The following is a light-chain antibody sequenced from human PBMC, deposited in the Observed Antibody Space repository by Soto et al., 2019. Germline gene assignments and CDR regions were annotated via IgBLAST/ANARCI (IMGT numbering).Light chain of an antibody. CDR3: MPGTDWPFT. V-gene: IGKV2-30*01. J-gene: IGKJ3*01. CDR2: LVS. CDR1: QGLVYSDGNTF. Sequence: DVVMTQSPLSLPVTLGQPASISCRSSQGLVYSDGNTFLNWFHQRPGQSPRRLIYLVSNRDSGVPDRYSSSGSCTDFTLKISRVEAEDVGIYYFMPGTDWPFTFGPGTKVEIK.